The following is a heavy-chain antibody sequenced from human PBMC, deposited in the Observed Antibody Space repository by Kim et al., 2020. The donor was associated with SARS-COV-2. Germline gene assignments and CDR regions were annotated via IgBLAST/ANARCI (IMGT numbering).Heavy chain of an antibody. V-gene: IGHV3-23*03. J-gene: IGHJ4*02. CDR3: AKEFGSSWPNTDY. CDR1: GFTFSSYA. CDR2: IYSGGSST. D-gene: IGHD6-13*01. Sequence: GGSLRLSCAASGFTFSSYAMSWVRQAPGKGLEWVSVIYSGGSSTYYADSVKGRFTISRDNSKNTLYLQMNSLRAEDTAVYYCAKEFGSSWPNTDYWGQGTLVTVSS.